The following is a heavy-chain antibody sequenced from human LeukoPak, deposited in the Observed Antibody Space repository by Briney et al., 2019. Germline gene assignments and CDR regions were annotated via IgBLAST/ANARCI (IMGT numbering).Heavy chain of an antibody. CDR2: NIPIFGTA. D-gene: IGHD3-3*01. Sequence: SVKVSCKASGSTFSSYAISWVRQAPGQGLEWMGGNIPIFGTANYAQKFQGRVTITTDESTSTAYMELSSLRSEDTAVYYCASITIFGVGPRSYWYFDLWGRGTLVTVSS. J-gene: IGHJ2*01. V-gene: IGHV1-69*05. CDR1: GSTFSSYA. CDR3: ASITIFGVGPRSYWYFDL.